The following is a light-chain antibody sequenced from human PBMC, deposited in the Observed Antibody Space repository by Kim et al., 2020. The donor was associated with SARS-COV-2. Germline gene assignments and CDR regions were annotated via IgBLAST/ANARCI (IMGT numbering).Light chain of an antibody. J-gene: IGLJ1*01. CDR3: SSYTSSSTRCV. CDR2: DVS. Sequence: QSALTQPASVSGSPGQSITISCTGTSSDVGGYNSVSWYQQHPSKAPKLMIYDVSKRPSGVSNRFSGSKSGNTASLTISGLQAEDEADYYCSSYTSSSTRCVFGTGTKVTVL. CDR1: SSDVGGYNS. V-gene: IGLV2-14*01.